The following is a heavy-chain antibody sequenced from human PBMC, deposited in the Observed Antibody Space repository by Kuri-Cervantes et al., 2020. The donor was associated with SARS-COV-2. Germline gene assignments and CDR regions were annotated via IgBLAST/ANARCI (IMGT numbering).Heavy chain of an antibody. J-gene: IGHJ4*02. Sequence: GSLRLSCTVSGGSISSYYWSWIRQPAGKGLEWIGRIYTSGSTNYNPSLKSRVTMSVDTSKNQFSLKLSSVTAADTAVYYCARNTWDTAPDYWGQGTLVTVSS. CDR3: ARNTWDTAPDY. D-gene: IGHD5-18*01. CDR1: GGSISSYY. CDR2: IYTSGST. V-gene: IGHV4-4*07.